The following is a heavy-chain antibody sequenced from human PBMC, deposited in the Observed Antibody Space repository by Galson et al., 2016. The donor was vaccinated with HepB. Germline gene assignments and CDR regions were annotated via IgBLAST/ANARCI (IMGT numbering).Heavy chain of an antibody. D-gene: IGHD6-25*01. J-gene: IGHJ4*02. CDR2: INEDGSAK. Sequence: LRHSCAASGFTFSGYWMVWVRQAPGEGLEWVANINEDGSAKDYGDAVKGRFTHARDNVKNALYLQMNSLRDEDTAVYYCARSADTGRNFVGSVLWGQGTLVTVSS. CDR1: GFTFSGYW. CDR3: ARSADTGRNFVGSVL. V-gene: IGHV3-7*03.